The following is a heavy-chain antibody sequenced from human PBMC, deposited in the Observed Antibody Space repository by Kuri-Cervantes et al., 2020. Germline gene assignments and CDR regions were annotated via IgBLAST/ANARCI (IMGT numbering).Heavy chain of an antibody. CDR1: GGSISSGSYY. Sequence: LRLSCTVSGGSISSGSYYWSWIRQPAGKGLEWIGRIYTSGSTNYNPSLKSRVTMSVDTSKNQFSLKLSSVTAADTAVYYCASSRLGGDYYGSGPHYFDYWGQGTLVTVSS. CDR3: ASSRLGGDYYGSGPHYFDY. CDR2: IYTSGST. J-gene: IGHJ4*02. D-gene: IGHD3-10*01. V-gene: IGHV4-61*02.